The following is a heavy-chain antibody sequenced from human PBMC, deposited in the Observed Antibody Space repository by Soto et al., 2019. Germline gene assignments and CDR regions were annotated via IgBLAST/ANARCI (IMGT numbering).Heavy chain of an antibody. D-gene: IGHD4-17*01. Sequence: QVQLVQSGAEVKKPGASVKVSCKASGYTFTTYGITWVRQAPGQGLEWMGWISAYSGNTNYAQKLQGRLTVTTDTSTNTAYMDLRSLRSDATAVYYCARVVKSGGYGDCGTYYFDYLGPGTLVNVS. CDR2: ISAYSGNT. CDR1: GYTFTTYG. V-gene: IGHV1-18*04. J-gene: IGHJ4*01. CDR3: ARVVKSGGYGDCGTYYFDY.